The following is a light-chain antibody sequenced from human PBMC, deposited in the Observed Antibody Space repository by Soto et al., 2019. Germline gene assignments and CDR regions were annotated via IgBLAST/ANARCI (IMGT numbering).Light chain of an antibody. CDR3: QQYGSSRPWT. J-gene: IGKJ1*01. CDR2: GAS. Sequence: EIVLTQSPGTLSLSPGERATLSCRASQSVSSSYLAWYQQKPGQAPRLLIYGASSRATGIPDRFSGSGSGTDFTLTISRMEPEDFAVYYCQQYGSSRPWTFGQGTKVEIQ. CDR1: QSVSSSY. V-gene: IGKV3-20*01.